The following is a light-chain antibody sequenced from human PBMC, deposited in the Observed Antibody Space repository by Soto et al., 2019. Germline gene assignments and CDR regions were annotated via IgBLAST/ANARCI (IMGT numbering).Light chain of an antibody. CDR2: DAS. CDR3: QQYGSSQLT. V-gene: IGKV3-20*01. CDR1: QSVSSSY. Sequence: EIVLTQSPGTLSLSPGERATLSCRASQSVSSSYLAWYQQKPGQAPRLLIYDASSRATGIPDRFSGSGSGTDFTLTISRLEPEDFAVYYWQQYGSSQLTFGGGTKVEIK. J-gene: IGKJ4*01.